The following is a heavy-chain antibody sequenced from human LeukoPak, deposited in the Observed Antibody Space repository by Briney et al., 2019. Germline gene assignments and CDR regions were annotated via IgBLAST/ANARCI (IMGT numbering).Heavy chain of an antibody. D-gene: IGHD5-12*01. CDR1: GFTFSSYT. J-gene: IGHJ4*02. Sequence: GGSLRLSCSASGFTFSSYTMNWVRQAPGKGPEYVSAISSNGGSTYYADSVKGRFTISRDNSKNTLYLQMRSLRAEDTAVYYCVKAGYSGYDLYLDYWGQGTLVTVSS. V-gene: IGHV3-64D*06. CDR2: ISSNGGST. CDR3: VKAGYSGYDLYLDY.